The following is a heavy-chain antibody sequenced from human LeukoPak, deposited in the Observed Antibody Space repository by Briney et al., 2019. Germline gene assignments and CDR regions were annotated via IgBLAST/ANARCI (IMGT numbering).Heavy chain of an antibody. CDR1: GFTISNNS. D-gene: IGHD4-17*01. V-gene: IGHV3-23*01. CDR3: AKGRGSTVSAAANY. Sequence: GGTLTLSCAASGFTISNNSMSWGGQGQGQGLEWGSTISGTGGTTSYADSVKGRFTISTDNSKNTLFLQFNGLRADDTAVYDCAKGRGSTVSAAANYWGQGTLVTVS. CDR2: ISGTGGTT. J-gene: IGHJ4*02.